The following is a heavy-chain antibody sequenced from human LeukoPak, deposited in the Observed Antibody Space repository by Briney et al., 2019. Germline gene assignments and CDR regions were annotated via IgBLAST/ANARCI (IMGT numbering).Heavy chain of an antibody. CDR2: INTNTGNP. Sequence: GASVKVSCKASGYTFTSYAMNWVRQAPGQGLEWMGWINTNTGNPTYAQGFTGRFVFSLDTSVSTAYLQISSLKAEDTAVYYCARERPAAQLSNDAFDIWGQGTMVTVSS. V-gene: IGHV7-4-1*02. J-gene: IGHJ3*02. CDR1: GYTFTSYA. CDR3: ARERPAAQLSNDAFDI. D-gene: IGHD2-2*01.